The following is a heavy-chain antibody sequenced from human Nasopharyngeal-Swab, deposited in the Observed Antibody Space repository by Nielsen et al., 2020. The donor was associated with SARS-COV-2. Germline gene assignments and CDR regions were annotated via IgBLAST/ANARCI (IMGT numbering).Heavy chain of an antibody. D-gene: IGHD5-24*01. V-gene: IGHV3-30-3*01. CDR3: AREAKDGYSYLGAFDY. CDR1: RFTFGSYA. Sequence: GESLKISCAASRFTFGSYAMHWVRQAPGKGLEWVAVISYDGITKYYADFVKGRFIISRDNSKNTLYLQMNSLRAEDTAVFYCAREAKDGYSYLGAFDYWGLGTLVTVSS. J-gene: IGHJ4*02. CDR2: ISYDGITK.